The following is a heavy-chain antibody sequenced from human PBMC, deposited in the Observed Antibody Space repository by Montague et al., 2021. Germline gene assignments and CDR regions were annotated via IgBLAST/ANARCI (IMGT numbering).Heavy chain of an antibody. CDR1: GFTFSTFP. V-gene: IGHV3-30-3*01. Sequence: SLRLSCAASGFTFSTFPMHWVRQAPGKGLEWVALISHDGSNKYYADSVRGRFTVSRDNSKNTLYLQTSSLRADDTAVYHCARWRVYYDSSGYAAWGRGTLVTVSS. CDR3: ARWRVYYDSSGYAA. D-gene: IGHD3-22*01. CDR2: ISHDGSNK. J-gene: IGHJ5*02.